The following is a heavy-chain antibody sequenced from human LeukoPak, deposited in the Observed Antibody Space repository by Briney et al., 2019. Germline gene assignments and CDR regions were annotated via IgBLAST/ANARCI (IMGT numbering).Heavy chain of an antibody. J-gene: IGHJ4*02. CDR3: ARCQRYYYGSGSYRTLDY. V-gene: IGHV4-34*01. D-gene: IGHD3-10*01. CDR1: GGSISSYY. Sequence: SETLSLTCTVSGGSISSYYWSWIRQPPGKGLEWIGEINHSGSTNYNPSLKSRVTISVDTSKNQFSLKLSSVTAADTAVYYCARCQRYYYGSGSYRTLDYWGQGTLVTVSS. CDR2: INHSGST.